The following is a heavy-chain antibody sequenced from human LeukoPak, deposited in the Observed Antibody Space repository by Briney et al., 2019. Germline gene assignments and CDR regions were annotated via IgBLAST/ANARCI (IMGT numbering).Heavy chain of an antibody. Sequence: SETLSLTCTVSGGSISSYYWSWIRQPPGKGLEWIGYIYYSGSTYYNPSLKSRVTISVDTSKNQFSLKLSSVTAADTAVYYCARDSRAAAGSKFDPWGQGTLVTVSS. CDR2: IYYSGST. CDR1: GGSISSYY. V-gene: IGHV4-59*12. CDR3: ARDSRAAAGSKFDP. J-gene: IGHJ5*02. D-gene: IGHD6-13*01.